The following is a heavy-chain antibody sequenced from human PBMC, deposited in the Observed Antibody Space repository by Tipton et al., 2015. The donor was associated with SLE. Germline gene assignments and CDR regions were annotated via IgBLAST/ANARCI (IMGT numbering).Heavy chain of an antibody. D-gene: IGHD3-10*01. CDR3: ARHLGVIVAFEV. CDR1: GVSISTYY. V-gene: IGHV4-59*01. Sequence: LSLTCSVSGVSISTYYWSWIRQSPGKGLEWIGFFYFSGSSQYNPSLKSRVAISADTSNNQFSLELRSVTAADTTVYYCARHLGVIVAFEVWGQGTVLTVSS. CDR2: FYFSGSS. J-gene: IGHJ3*01.